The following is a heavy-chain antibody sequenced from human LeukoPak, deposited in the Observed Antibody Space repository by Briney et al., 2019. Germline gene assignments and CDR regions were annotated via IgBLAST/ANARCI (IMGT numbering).Heavy chain of an antibody. V-gene: IGHV2-5*02. CDR3: AHVWVGGFGGGQDAFDI. D-gene: IGHD2-15*01. J-gene: IGHJ3*02. CDR1: GFSLSTSGVG. Sequence: SGPTLVKPTQTLTLTCTFSGFSLSTSGVGVGWIRQPPGKALEWLALIYWDDDKRYSPSLKSRLTITKDTSKNQVVLTMTNMDPVDTATYYCAHVWVGGFGGGQDAFDIWGQGTMVTVSS. CDR2: IYWDDDK.